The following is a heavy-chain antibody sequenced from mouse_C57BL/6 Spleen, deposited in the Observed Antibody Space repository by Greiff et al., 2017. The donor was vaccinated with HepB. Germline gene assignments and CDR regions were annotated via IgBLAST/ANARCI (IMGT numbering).Heavy chain of an antibody. V-gene: IGHV1-64*01. Sequence: VQLQQPGAELVKPGASVKLSCKASGYTFTSYWMHWVKQRPGQGLEWIGMIHPNSGSTNYNEKFKSKATLTVDKSSSTAYMQLSSLTSEDSAVYYCARSSTAAAWFAYWGQGTLVTVSA. D-gene: IGHD4-1*02. CDR2: IHPNSGST. CDR3: ARSSTAAAWFAY. J-gene: IGHJ3*01. CDR1: GYTFTSYW.